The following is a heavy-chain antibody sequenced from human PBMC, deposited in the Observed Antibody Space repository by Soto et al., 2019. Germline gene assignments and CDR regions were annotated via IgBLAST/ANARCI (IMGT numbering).Heavy chain of an antibody. J-gene: IGHJ4*02. CDR1: GFTFSSYS. D-gene: IGHD2-2*02. Sequence: GESLKISCAASGFTFSSYSMNWVRQAPGKGLEWVSSISSSSSYIYYADSVKGRFTISRDNAKNSLYLQMNSLRAEDTAVYYCARGVVVPAAIDYWGQGTLVTVSS. CDR2: ISSSSSYI. V-gene: IGHV3-21*01. CDR3: ARGVVVPAAIDY.